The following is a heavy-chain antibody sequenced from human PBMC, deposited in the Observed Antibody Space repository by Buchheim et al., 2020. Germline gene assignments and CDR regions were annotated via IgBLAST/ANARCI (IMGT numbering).Heavy chain of an antibody. Sequence: LLVESGGALVQPGGSLRLSCAASTFTFSNHAMTWVRQAPGKGLEWVASIDISGANTYYADSVRGRFSIPRDHSKNTVYLQLTSLRPDDTALYYCAQELRPNDSWGPGTL. CDR1: TFTFSNHA. CDR2: IDISGANT. V-gene: IGHV3-23*04. J-gene: IGHJ4*02. CDR3: AQELRPNDS.